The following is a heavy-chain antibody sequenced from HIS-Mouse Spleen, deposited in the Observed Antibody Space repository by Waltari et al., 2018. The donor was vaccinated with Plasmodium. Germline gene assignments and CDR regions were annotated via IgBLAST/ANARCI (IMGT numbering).Heavy chain of an antibody. CDR1: GFSLSTSGVG. J-gene: IGHJ3*02. CDR2: IYWKEDK. D-gene: IGHD2-8*01. CDR3: AHSTLMVYAIRHAFDI. V-gene: IGHV2-5*01. Sequence: QITLKESGPTLVKPTQTLTLTCTFSGFSLSTSGVGVGWIRQPPGKALEWLALIYWKEDKRYSPSLKSRLNITKDTSKNQVVLTMTNMDPVDTATYYCAHSTLMVYAIRHAFDIWGQGTMVTVSS.